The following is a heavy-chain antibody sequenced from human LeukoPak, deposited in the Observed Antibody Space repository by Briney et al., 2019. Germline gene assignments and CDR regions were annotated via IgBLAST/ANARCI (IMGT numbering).Heavy chain of an antibody. J-gene: IGHJ4*02. V-gene: IGHV1-3*01. CDR2: INAGNGNT. D-gene: IGHD6-25*01. Sequence: ASVKVSCKASGYTFTSYAMHWVRQAPGQRLEWMGWINAGNGNTKYLQKFQGRVTITRDTSASTAYMELSSLRSEDTAVYYCARDQRGWNYFDYWGQGTLVTVSS. CDR1: GYTFTSYA. CDR3: ARDQRGWNYFDY.